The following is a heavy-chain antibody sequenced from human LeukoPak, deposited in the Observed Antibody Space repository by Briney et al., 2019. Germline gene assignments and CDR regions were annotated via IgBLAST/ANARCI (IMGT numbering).Heavy chain of an antibody. D-gene: IGHD3-22*01. CDR3: ARESYDSTPDY. J-gene: IGHJ4*02. CDR2: IKQEGSEK. V-gene: IGHV3-7*01. Sequence: PGGSLRLSCAASGFTFSSYWMSWVRQAPGRGLEGVANIKQEGSEKYYVDSVKGRFTISRDNAKNSLYLQMNSLRAEDTAVYYCARESYDSTPDYWGQGTLVTVSS. CDR1: GFTFSSYW.